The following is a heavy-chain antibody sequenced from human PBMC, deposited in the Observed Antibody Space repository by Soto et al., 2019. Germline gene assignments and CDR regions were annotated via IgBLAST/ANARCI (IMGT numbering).Heavy chain of an antibody. CDR1: GFTFSNYE. J-gene: IGHJ4*02. CDR3: ARGLGYCSGGSCYLYYFDY. Sequence: LRLSCAASGFTFSNYEMNWVRQAPGKGLEWVSYISSGGGTIYYADSVKGRFTISRDNAKSSLYLQMNNLRAEDTAVYYCARGLGYCSGGSCYLYYFDYWGQGALVTVSS. CDR2: ISSGGGTI. D-gene: IGHD2-15*01. V-gene: IGHV3-48*03.